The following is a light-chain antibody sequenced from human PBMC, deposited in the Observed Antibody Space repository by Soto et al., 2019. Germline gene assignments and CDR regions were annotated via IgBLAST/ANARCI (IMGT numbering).Light chain of an antibody. CDR3: AAWDVSLRGWV. V-gene: IGLV1-47*01. J-gene: IGLJ3*02. Sequence: QPVLTQPPSASGTPGQRVTISCSESSSSIGSNYIYWYQQLPGTAPKLLIYRDSQRPSGVPDRFSGSKSGTSASLAISGLRSEDEADYYCAAWDVSLRGWVFGGGTKLTVL. CDR1: SSSIGSNY. CDR2: RDS.